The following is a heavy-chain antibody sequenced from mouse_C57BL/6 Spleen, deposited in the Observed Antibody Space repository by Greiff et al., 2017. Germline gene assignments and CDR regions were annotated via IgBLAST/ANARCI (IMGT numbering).Heavy chain of an antibody. CDR2: IRNKANNHAT. Sequence: EVKVEESGGGLVQPGGSMKLSCAASGFTFSDAWMDWVRQSPEKGLEWVAEIRNKANNHATYYAESVKGRFTISRDDSKSSVYLQMNSLRAEDTGIYYCTRGYSNYDWYFDVWGTGTTVTVSS. CDR3: TRGYSNYDWYFDV. V-gene: IGHV6-6*01. CDR1: GFTFSDAW. D-gene: IGHD2-5*01. J-gene: IGHJ1*03.